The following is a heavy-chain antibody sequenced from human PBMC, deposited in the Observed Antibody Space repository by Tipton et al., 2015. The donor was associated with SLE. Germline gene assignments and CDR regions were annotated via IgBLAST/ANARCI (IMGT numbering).Heavy chain of an antibody. J-gene: IGHJ5*01. CDR1: GGSISSHY. V-gene: IGHV4-59*08. CDR3: ARISGITILGVVIALSNWFDS. D-gene: IGHD3-3*01. Sequence: TLSLTCTVSGGSISSHYWNWIRQPPGKGLEWIGYIFYSGTTNYNPSLKSRVTMSVDTSKNQFSLKVSSVTAADTAVYYCARISGITILGVVIALSNWFDSWGQGTLVTVSS. CDR2: IFYSGTT.